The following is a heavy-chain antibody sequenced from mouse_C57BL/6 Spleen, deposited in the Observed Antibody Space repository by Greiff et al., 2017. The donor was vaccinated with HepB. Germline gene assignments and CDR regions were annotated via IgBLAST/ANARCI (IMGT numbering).Heavy chain of an antibody. V-gene: IGHV1-55*01. D-gene: IGHD2-5*01. CDR1: GYTFTSYW. Sequence: VQLQQPGAELVKPGASVKMSCKASGYTFTSYWITWVKQRPGQGLEWIGDIYPGSGSTNYNEKFKSKATLTVDTSSSTAYMQLSSLTSEDSAVYYCAYYSNYVGDWYFDVWGTGTTVTVSS. CDR3: AYYSNYVGDWYFDV. J-gene: IGHJ1*03. CDR2: IYPGSGST.